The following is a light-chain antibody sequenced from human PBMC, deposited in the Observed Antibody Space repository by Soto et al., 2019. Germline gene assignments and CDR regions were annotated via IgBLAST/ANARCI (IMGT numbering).Light chain of an antibody. CDR1: SSDVGGYNY. CDR3: SSCAGSNNVL. Sequence: QSALTQPHSVSGSPGQSVTISCTGTSSDVGGYNYVSWYQHHPGKAPKLMIYDVSQRPSGVPDRFSASKSGNTASLTISGLQAEDEADYFCSSCAGSNNVLFGGGTKLTVL. V-gene: IGLV2-11*01. CDR2: DVS. J-gene: IGLJ2*01.